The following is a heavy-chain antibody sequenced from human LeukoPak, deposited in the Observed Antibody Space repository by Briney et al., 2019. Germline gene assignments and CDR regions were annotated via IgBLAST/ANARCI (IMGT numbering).Heavy chain of an antibody. CDR3: AKDFGGNALGGY. V-gene: IGHV3-15*01. CDR1: GFTFSDAW. D-gene: IGHD4-23*01. Sequence: GGSLRLSCAASGFTFSDAWVSWVRQAPGKGLEWIGRIKSETNGGTIDYAAPVNGRFTLSRDDSKHTLDLQMNSLRAEDTAVYYCAKDFGGNALGGYWGQGTLVTVSS. J-gene: IGHJ4*02. CDR2: IKSETNGGTI.